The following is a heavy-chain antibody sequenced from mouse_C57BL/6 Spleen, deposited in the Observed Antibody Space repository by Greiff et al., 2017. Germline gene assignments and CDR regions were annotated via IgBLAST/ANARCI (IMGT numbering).Heavy chain of an antibody. CDR3: ARRTYYSNYAWFAY. J-gene: IGHJ3*01. Sequence: QVQLQQPGAELVKPGASVKMSCKASGYTFTSYWITWVKQRPGQGLEWIGDIYPGSGSTNYNEKFKSKATRTVDTSSSTAYMQLSSLTSEDSAVYYCARRTYYSNYAWFAYWGQGTLVTVSA. CDR2: IYPGSGST. V-gene: IGHV1-55*01. D-gene: IGHD2-5*01. CDR1: GYTFTSYW.